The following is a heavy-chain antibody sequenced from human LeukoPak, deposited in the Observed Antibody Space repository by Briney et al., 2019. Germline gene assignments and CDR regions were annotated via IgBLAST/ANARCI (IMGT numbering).Heavy chain of an antibody. Sequence: GGSLRLSCAASGFTFSSYAMSWVRQAPGKGLEWVSAISGSGGSTYYADSVKGRFTISRDNAKNSLYLQMNSLRAEDTAVYYCAREGGYSPPLDYWGQGTLVTVSS. V-gene: IGHV3-23*01. J-gene: IGHJ4*02. CDR3: AREGGYSPPLDY. D-gene: IGHD2-15*01. CDR2: ISGSGGST. CDR1: GFTFSSYA.